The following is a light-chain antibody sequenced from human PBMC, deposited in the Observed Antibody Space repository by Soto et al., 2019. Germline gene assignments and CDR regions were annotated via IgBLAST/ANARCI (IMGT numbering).Light chain of an antibody. CDR3: SSYTTSNTRQIV. Sequence: QSVLTQPASVSGSPGQSITISCTGTSSDVGGYNYVSWYQHHPGKANKLIIYDVTNRPSGVSNTFSGPKSGNTASLNISRLQPKDEADYYCSSYTTSNTRQIVFGTGTKVTVL. J-gene: IGLJ1*01. V-gene: IGLV2-14*03. CDR1: SSDVGGYNY. CDR2: DVT.